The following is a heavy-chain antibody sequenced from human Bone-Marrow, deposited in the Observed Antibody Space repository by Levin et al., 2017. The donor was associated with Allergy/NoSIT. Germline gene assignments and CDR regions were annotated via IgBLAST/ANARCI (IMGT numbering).Heavy chain of an antibody. CDR1: GFIFSNYW. V-gene: IGHV3-74*01. CDR3: ARERVAGAGNFGMDV. D-gene: IGHD6-13*01. J-gene: IGHJ6*02. CDR2: IKSDGSRI. Sequence: GESLKISCAASGFIFSNYWMHWVRQVPGKGFVWVARIKSDGSRINYADSVKGRFTISRDDAKKTLFLQMNSLRAEDTAVYYCARERVAGAGNFGMDVWGQGTTVTVS.